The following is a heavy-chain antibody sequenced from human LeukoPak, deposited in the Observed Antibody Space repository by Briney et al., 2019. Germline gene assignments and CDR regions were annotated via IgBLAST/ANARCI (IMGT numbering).Heavy chain of an antibody. CDR1: GYTFTGYY. V-gene: IGHV1-2*02. J-gene: IGHJ3*02. CDR3: ARDPRSAYSSSWPHAFDI. CDR2: INPNSGGT. Sequence: GASVKVSFKASGYTFTGYYMHWVRQAPGQGLEWMGWINPNSGGTNYAQKFQGRVTMTRDTSISTAYMELSRLRSDDTAVYYCARDPRSAYSSSWPHAFDIWGQGTMVTVSS. D-gene: IGHD6-13*01.